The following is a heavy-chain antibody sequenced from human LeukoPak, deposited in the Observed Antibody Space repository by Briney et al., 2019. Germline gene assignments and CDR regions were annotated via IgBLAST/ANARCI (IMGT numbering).Heavy chain of an antibody. CDR2: IYHSGSI. J-gene: IGHJ5*02. Sequence: SGTLSLTCAVSGYSISSGYYWGWIRQPPGKGLEWIGSIYHSGSIYYNPSLKSRLTISVDTSKNQFSLKLSSVTAADTAVYYCARGRGNWFDPWGQGTLVTVSS. CDR1: GYSISSGYY. V-gene: IGHV4-38-2*01. CDR3: ARGRGNWFDP.